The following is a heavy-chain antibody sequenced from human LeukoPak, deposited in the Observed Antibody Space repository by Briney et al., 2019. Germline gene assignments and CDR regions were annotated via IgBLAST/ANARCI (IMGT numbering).Heavy chain of an antibody. D-gene: IGHD3-16*01. CDR3: AREGPQEGSIGGAFDI. J-gene: IGHJ3*02. CDR2: IYSGGTT. CDR1: GFGVSRNY. Sequence: PGGSLRLSCAASGFGVSRNYMSWVRQAPGKGLEWVSVIYSGGTTYYADSVKGRFTISRDISKNTVYLQMNSLRAEDTAVYYCAREGPQEGSIGGAFDIWGQGTMVTVSS. V-gene: IGHV3-53*01.